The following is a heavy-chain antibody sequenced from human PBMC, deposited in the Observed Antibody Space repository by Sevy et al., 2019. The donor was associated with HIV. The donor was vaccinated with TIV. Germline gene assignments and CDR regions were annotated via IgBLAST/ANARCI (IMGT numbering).Heavy chain of an antibody. CDR1: GFTFSSYN. CDR3: ARDLTSSSSPYYFDS. D-gene: IGHD6-6*01. CDR2: ISSSGSYI. Sequence: GGSLRLSCAASGFTFSSYNMNWVRQAPGKGLDWVSFISSSGSYIYYADSVKGRFTLSRDNAKNSLYLQMNSLRAEDTAVYYCARDLTSSSSPYYFDSWDQGTLVTVSS. V-gene: IGHV3-21*01. J-gene: IGHJ4*02.